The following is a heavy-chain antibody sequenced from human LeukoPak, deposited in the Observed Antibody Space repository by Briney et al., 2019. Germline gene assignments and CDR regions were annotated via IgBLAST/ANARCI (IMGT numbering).Heavy chain of an antibody. CDR3: VRGLWNPLWAFDM. Sequence: PSQTLSLTCTVSGVSISTGSSYWTWIRQPAGKGLEWVGRIYTNGGTNYNPSLKSRVTISLDTSNNQFSLKLSSVTAADTAIYYCVRGLWNPLWAFDMWGQGTTVTVSS. CDR2: IYTNGGT. V-gene: IGHV4-61*02. CDR1: GVSISTGSSY. D-gene: IGHD5-18*01. J-gene: IGHJ3*02.